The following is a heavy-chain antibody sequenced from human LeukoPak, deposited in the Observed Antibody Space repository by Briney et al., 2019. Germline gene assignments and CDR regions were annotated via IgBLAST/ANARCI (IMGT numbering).Heavy chain of an antibody. CDR1: GYTFAVYY. V-gene: IGHV1-2*02. CDR3: ARDTGSDAFDI. CDR2: INPNSGGT. Sequence: ASVKVSCKASGYTFAVYYMHWVRQAPGQGLEWMGWINPNSGGTNYAQKFQGRVTMTRDTSISTAYMELSRLRSDDTAVYYCARDTGSDAFDIWGQGTMVTVSS. D-gene: IGHD3-10*01. J-gene: IGHJ3*02.